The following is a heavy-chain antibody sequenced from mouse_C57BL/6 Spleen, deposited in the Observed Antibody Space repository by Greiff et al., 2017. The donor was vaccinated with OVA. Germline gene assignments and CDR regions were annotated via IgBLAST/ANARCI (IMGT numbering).Heavy chain of an antibody. CDR1: GFTFSDYY. J-gene: IGHJ1*03. CDR3: ARDPPRIRGSSWYFDV. CDR2: INYDGSST. D-gene: IGHD1-1*01. Sequence: EVKVVESEGGLVQPGSSMKLSCTASGFTFSDYYMAWVRQVPEKGLEWVANINYDGSSTYYLDSLKSRFIISRDNAKNILYLQMSSLKSEDTATYYCARDPPRIRGSSWYFDVWGTGTTVTVSS. V-gene: IGHV5-16*01.